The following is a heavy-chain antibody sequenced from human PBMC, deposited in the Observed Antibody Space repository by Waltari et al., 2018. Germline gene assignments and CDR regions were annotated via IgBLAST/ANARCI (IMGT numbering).Heavy chain of an antibody. CDR3: ARDIGIAARPVFDY. V-gene: IGHV3-21*01. Sequence: EVQLVESGGGLVKPGGSLRLSCAASGFTFSSYSMNWVRQAPGKGLEWVSSISSSSSYIYYADSVKGRFTISRDNAKNSLYLQMNSLRAEDTAVYYCARDIGIAARPVFDYWGQGTLVTVSS. CDR1: GFTFSSYS. J-gene: IGHJ4*02. CDR2: ISSSSSYI. D-gene: IGHD6-6*01.